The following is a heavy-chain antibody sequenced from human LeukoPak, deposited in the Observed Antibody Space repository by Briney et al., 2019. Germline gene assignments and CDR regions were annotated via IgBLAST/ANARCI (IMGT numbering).Heavy chain of an antibody. CDR1: GFTFSGYA. V-gene: IGHV3-23*01. CDR2: IRGSGGST. J-gene: IGHJ5*02. D-gene: IGHD2-2*02. CDR3: AKDRGGYCSSTSCYTGIGWFDP. Sequence: TGGSLRLSCAASGFTFSGYAMSWVRQAPGKGLEGVSAIRGSGGSTYYADSVKGRFTISRDNSKNTLYLQMNSLRAEDTAVYYCAKDRGGYCSSTSCYTGIGWFDPWGQGTLVTVSS.